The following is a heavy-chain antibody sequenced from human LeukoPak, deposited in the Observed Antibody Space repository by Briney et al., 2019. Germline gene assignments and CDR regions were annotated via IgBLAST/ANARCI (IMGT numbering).Heavy chain of an antibody. D-gene: IGHD2-2*01. CDR1: GFILSNYN. J-gene: IGHJ3*02. CDR3: AAAPTAYGSAFDI. V-gene: IGHV3-11*04. Sequence: PGGSLRLSCGASGFILSNYNMIWLRQAPAKGLAWLSYNSSSGDSTYYAASVKGRFTIFRDNAKNSLYLQMNSLRTEDTAVYYCAAAPTAYGSAFDIWGQGTMVTVSS. CDR2: NSSSGDST.